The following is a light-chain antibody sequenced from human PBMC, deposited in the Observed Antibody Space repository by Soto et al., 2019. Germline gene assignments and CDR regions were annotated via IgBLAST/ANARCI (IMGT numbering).Light chain of an antibody. CDR3: CSYSGSGSLL. V-gene: IGLV2-11*01. CDR1: SSDVGSYHY. J-gene: IGLJ2*01. Sequence: QTALTQPRSVYGSPGESVTISCSGTSSDVGSYHYVSGYQQYPGKAPKVMIYDVSERPSEVPVRFSGSKSGNTASLTISGIQAEDEAEYFCCSYSGSGSLLFGGGTQLTVL. CDR2: DVS.